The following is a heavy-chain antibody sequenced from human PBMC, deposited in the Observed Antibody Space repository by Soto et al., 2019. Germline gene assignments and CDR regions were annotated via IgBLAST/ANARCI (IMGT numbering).Heavy chain of an antibody. CDR1: GFIFSSYA. D-gene: IGHD4-17*01. CDR2: ISGRRGST. CDR3: SNDRAYGAASYYLDY. Sequence: PGGPLRLSCAASGFIFSSYAMSLVRQAPGKGLEWVSSISGRRGSTYYADCVKGRFTISRDNSKNTLYLQINGLRADDTAMYYCSNDRAYGAASYYLDYLGQGTLVTVSS. V-gene: IGHV3-23*01. J-gene: IGHJ4*02.